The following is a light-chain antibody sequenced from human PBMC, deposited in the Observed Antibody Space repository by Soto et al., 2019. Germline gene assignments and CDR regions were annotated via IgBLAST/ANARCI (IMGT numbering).Light chain of an antibody. V-gene: IGLV2-23*02. CDR1: SSDVGSYNL. Sequence: QSVLTQPASVSGSPGQSITISCTGTSSDVGSYNLVSWYQQHPGKAPKLMIYGVSKRPSGVSNRFSGSKSGNTASLTISGLQAEDEADYYCCSYAGSSTLGVFGGGTKLTVL. CDR2: GVS. J-gene: IGLJ3*02. CDR3: CSYAGSSTLGV.